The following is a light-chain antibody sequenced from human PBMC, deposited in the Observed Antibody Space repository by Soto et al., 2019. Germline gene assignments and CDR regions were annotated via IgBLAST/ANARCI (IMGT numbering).Light chain of an antibody. CDR1: QSVGSD. CDR3: KQYNSWPLT. CDR2: DIF. Sequence: EIVRMQSPATLSVSPGERATLSCRASQSVGSDLAWYQQKPGQAPRLVIYDIFTRATGVQTRISGSGSGTEFTLTIRSLQSEEFAVYYCKQYNSWPLTVGGGTKVDI. J-gene: IGKJ4*01. V-gene: IGKV3D-15*01.